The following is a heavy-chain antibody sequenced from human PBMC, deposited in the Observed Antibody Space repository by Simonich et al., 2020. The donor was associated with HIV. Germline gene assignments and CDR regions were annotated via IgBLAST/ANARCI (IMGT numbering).Heavy chain of an antibody. J-gene: IGHJ4*02. D-gene: IGHD6-13*01. CDR1: GYSISSGYF. CDR2: IYHSGST. Sequence: QVQLQESGPGLVRPSETLSLTCAVSGYSISSGYFWGWIWQPPGKGLEWIGNIYHSGSTYYNPSLKSRVTISVDMSKNQFSLKLSSVTAADTAVYYCARALGHYSTTWYWDYWGQGTLVTVSS. CDR3: ARALGHYSTTWYWDY. V-gene: IGHV4-38-2*01.